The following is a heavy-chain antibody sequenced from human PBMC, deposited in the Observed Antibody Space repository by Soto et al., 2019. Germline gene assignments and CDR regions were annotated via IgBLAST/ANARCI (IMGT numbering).Heavy chain of an antibody. D-gene: IGHD3-16*01. V-gene: IGHV3-23*01. Sequence: EEQLLESGGGLVQPGGSLRLSCVASGFTFSIYAMSWVRQAPGKGLEWVSVITGSGAYTYNADSVKGRFTISRDNSKNTLYLQMNSPRADDTAVYFCAKNKGGDYYYYMDVWGKGTTVTVSS. J-gene: IGHJ6*03. CDR3: AKNKGGDYYYYMDV. CDR2: ITGSGAYT. CDR1: GFTFSIYA.